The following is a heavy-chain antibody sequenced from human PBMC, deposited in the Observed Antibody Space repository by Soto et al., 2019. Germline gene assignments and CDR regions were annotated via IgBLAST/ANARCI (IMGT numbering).Heavy chain of an antibody. CDR3: VRTSLVVAAATREDY. D-gene: IGHD2-15*01. CDR1: GFTFSRYW. Sequence: DVQLVESGGGLVQPGESLRLSCAASGFTFSRYWMHWVRQAPGKGLVWVSRINSDGSSTSYAGSVKGRFTISRHNAKNPLYLQMNSRRAEDTAVYYCVRTSLVVAAATREDYWGQGTLVTVSS. V-gene: IGHV3-74*01. CDR2: INSDGSST. J-gene: IGHJ4*02.